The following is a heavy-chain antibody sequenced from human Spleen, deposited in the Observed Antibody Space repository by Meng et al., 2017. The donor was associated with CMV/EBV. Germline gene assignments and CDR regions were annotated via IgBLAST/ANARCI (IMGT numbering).Heavy chain of an antibody. CDR3: ARAIDVDQVFPFDP. D-gene: IGHD2-2*01. Sequence: ASVKVSCKASGYTFTVYYMYWVRQAPGQGLEWMGWINPNSGGTNYAQQFQGRVTMTRDTSINTVYMELSRLRSDDTAVYYCARAIDVDQVFPFDPWGQGTLVTVSS. CDR2: INPNSGGT. CDR1: GYTFTVYY. V-gene: IGHV1-2*02. J-gene: IGHJ5*02.